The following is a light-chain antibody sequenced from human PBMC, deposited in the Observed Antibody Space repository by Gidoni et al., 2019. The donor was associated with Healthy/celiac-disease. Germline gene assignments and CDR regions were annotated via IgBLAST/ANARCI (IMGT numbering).Light chain of an antibody. Sequence: DIQMTQSPSSLSASVGDRVTITCRASQSISSSLNWYQQKPGKAPKLLIYAASSLQSGVPSRFSGSGSVTDFTLTISSLQPEDFATYYCQQSYSTAWTFXXXTKVEIK. V-gene: IGKV1-39*01. J-gene: IGKJ1*01. CDR2: AAS. CDR3: QQSYSTAWT. CDR1: QSISSS.